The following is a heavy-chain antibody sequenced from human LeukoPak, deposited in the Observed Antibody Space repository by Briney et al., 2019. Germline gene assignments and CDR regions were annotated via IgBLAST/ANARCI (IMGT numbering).Heavy chain of an antibody. CDR2: IISIFGTA. D-gene: IGHD3-10*01. J-gene: IGHJ4*02. CDR1: GGTFSSYA. V-gene: IGHV1-69*05. CDR3: ARGGAYYYGSGSYYFDY. Sequence: SVKVSCKASGGTFSSYAISWVRQAPGQGLEWMGRIISIFGTANYAQKFQGRVTITTDESTSTAYMELSSLRSEDTAVYYCARGGAYYYGSGSYYFDYWGQGTLVTVSS.